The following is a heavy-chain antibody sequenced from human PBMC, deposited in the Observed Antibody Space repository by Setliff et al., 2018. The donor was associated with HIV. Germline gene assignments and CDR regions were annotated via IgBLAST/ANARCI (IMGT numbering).Heavy chain of an antibody. J-gene: IGHJ3*02. CDR1: GGSIRSYY. Sequence: PSETLSLTCTVSGGSIRSYYWNWLRQPPGKGLELIGYIYPGGGSINYNPSLKSRLTISLNTSKNQLSLKLRSVTAADTAVYYCATQSFSDTDNYYYAAFDIWGQGTMVTVSS. CDR3: ATQSFSDTDNYYYAAFDI. V-gene: IGHV4-4*09. CDR2: IYPGGGSI. D-gene: IGHD3-22*01.